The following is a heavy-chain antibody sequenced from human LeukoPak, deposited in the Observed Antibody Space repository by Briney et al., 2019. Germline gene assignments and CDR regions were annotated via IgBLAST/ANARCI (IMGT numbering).Heavy chain of an antibody. Sequence: GESLTISCKGSGYSFTSYWIGWVRQKPGEALEWMGIIYPGDSETRYSPSFKGQVTISADKSISTAYLQWSSLEASDIAMYYCAREAYGSGSPLDYWGQGTLVTVSS. J-gene: IGHJ4*02. D-gene: IGHD3-10*01. V-gene: IGHV5-51*01. CDR3: AREAYGSGSPLDY. CDR2: IYPGDSET. CDR1: GYSFTSYW.